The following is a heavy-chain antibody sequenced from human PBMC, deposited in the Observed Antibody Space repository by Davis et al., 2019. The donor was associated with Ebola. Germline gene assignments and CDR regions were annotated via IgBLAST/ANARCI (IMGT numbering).Heavy chain of an antibody. V-gene: IGHV3-7*01. CDR3: ARTKMATVNWAFDS. CDR2: IKQDGSEK. CDR1: GFTFSSYW. Sequence: GGSLRLSCAASGFTFSSYWMSWVRQAPGKGLEWVANIKQDGSEKYYVDSVKGRFTISRDNAKNSLYLQMNGLTAEDTALYYCARTKMATVNWAFDSWGQGTPVTVSS. J-gene: IGHJ4*02. D-gene: IGHD5-24*01.